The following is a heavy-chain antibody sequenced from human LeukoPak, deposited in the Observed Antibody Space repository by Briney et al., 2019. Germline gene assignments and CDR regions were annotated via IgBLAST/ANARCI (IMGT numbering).Heavy chain of an antibody. CDR2: IIPIFGTA. D-gene: IGHD1-1*01. J-gene: IGHJ4*02. Sequence: ASVKVSCKASGGTFSSYAISWVRQAPGQGLEWMGGIIPIFGTANYAQKFQGRVTMTRDTSTSTVYMELSSLRSEDTAVYYCARDQARFGNDPGGIDYWGQGTLVTVSS. V-gene: IGHV1-69*05. CDR1: GGTFSSYA. CDR3: ARDQARFGNDPGGIDY.